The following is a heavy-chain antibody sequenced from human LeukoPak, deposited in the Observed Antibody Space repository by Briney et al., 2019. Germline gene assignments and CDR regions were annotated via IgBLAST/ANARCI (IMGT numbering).Heavy chain of an antibody. Sequence: SSETLSLTCTVSGGSISSYYWSWIRQPAGEGLEWIGRIYTSGSTNYNPSLKSRVTMSVDTSKNQFSLKLSSVTAADTAVYYCASQVTRLTIFGVDPENWIDPWGQGTLVTVSS. D-gene: IGHD3-3*01. CDR3: ASQVTRLTIFGVDPENWIDP. CDR1: GGSISSYY. J-gene: IGHJ5*02. CDR2: IYTSGST. V-gene: IGHV4-4*07.